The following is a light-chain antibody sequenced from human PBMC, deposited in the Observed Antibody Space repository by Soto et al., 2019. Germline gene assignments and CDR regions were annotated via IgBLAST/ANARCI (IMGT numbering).Light chain of an antibody. V-gene: IGKV3-15*01. CDR3: QQYNNWPPT. J-gene: IGKJ5*01. CDR1: QSVSNN. Sequence: EIVLTQSPGTLSLSPGERATLSCRASQSVSNNYLAWYQQKPGQAPRLLIHGATTRATGIPARFSGSGSGTELTLTISSLQSDDFAVYHCQQYNNWPPTFGHGTRLEIK. CDR2: GAT.